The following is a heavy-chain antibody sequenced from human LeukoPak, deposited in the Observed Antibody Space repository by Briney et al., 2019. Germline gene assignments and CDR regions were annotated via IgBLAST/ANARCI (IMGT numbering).Heavy chain of an antibody. V-gene: IGHV3-30*19. D-gene: IGHD1-26*01. CDR3: ARSPGAAFDY. J-gene: IGHJ4*02. CDR1: GLTFSSYG. CDR2: ISYHGSNR. Sequence: GGSLRLSCAASGLTFSSYGMHWVRQAPGKGLEWVAIISYHGSNRYYADSVKGRFTISRDNSKNTLYLQMNSLRAEDTAVYYCARSPGAAFDYWGQGTLVTVSS.